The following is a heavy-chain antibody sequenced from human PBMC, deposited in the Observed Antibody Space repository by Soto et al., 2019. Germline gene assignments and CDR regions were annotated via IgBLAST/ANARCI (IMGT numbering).Heavy chain of an antibody. J-gene: IGHJ4*02. Sequence: GGSLRLSCAASEFPFSTYAMSWVRQAPGKGLEWVSAISGSGGSTYYADSVKGRFTISRDTSKNTLYLQMNSLRAEDTALYYCAKSYSSNWYDYFDYWGQGTLVTVSS. CDR1: EFPFSTYA. D-gene: IGHD6-13*01. V-gene: IGHV3-23*01. CDR2: ISGSGGST. CDR3: AKSYSSNWYDYFDY.